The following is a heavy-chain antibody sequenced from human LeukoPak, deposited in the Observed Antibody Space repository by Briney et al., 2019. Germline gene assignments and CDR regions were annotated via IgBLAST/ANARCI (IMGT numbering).Heavy chain of an antibody. CDR3: ARETSSTDKRSYGMDV. D-gene: IGHD2-2*01. CDR1: GGSISTYY. Sequence: SETLSLTCTVSGGSISTYYWSWIRQPPGKGLEWIGYIYYSGSTNYNPSLKSRVTISADTSKNQFSLKLSSVTAADTAVYYCARETSSTDKRSYGMDVWGQGTTVTVSS. J-gene: IGHJ6*02. V-gene: IGHV4-59*01. CDR2: IYYSGST.